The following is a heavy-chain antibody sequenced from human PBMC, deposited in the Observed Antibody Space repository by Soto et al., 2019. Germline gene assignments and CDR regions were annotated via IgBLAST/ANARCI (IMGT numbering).Heavy chain of an antibody. CDR2: IYYSGST. D-gene: IGHD1-26*01. Sequence: SETRSLTCTVSGGSISSYYWSWIRQPPGKGLEWIGYIYYSGSTNYNPSLKSRVTISVDTSKNQFSLKLSSVTAADTAVYYCARGRWEPKRGAFDIWGQGTMVTVSS. CDR3: ARGRWEPKRGAFDI. V-gene: IGHV4-59*01. J-gene: IGHJ3*02. CDR1: GGSISSYY.